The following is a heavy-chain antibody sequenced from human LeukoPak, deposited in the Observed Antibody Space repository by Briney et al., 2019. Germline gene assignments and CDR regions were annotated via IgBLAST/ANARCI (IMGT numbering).Heavy chain of an antibody. D-gene: IGHD2-15*01. CDR2: ITGGGGTT. CDR1: GFTFSSYA. Sequence: GGSLRLSCAASGFTFSSYAMTWVRRPPEKGLEWVSTITGGGGTTSYADSVKGRFTISRDNSKNTLHLQMNSLRPDDTAVYFCAKGVVVVAARRFFDLWGRGTLVTVSS. V-gene: IGHV3-23*01. J-gene: IGHJ2*01. CDR3: AKGVVVVAARRFFDL.